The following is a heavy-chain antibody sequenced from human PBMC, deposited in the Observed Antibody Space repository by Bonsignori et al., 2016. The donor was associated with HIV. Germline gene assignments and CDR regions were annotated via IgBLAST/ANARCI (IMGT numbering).Heavy chain of an antibody. Sequence: ASVKVSCKASGYTFTSYGISWVRQAPGQGLEWMGWISAYNGNTNYAQKLQGRVTMTTDTSTSTAYMELRSLRSDDTAVYYCARVGNYYDSNGYQWAWDYWGQGTLVTVSS. D-gene: IGHD3-22*01. CDR1: GYTFTSYG. J-gene: IGHJ4*02. V-gene: IGHV1-18*01. CDR2: ISAYNGNT. CDR3: ARVGNYYDSNGYQWAWDY.